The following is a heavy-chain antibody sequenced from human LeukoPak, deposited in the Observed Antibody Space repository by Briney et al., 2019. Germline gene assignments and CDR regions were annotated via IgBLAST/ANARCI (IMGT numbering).Heavy chain of an antibody. V-gene: IGHV4-59*01. J-gene: IGHJ2*01. CDR3: ARDSFFVGYYDFWSGYYLRPPYWYFDL. D-gene: IGHD3-3*01. CDR2: IYYSGST. Sequence: SETLSLTCTVSGGSISSYYWSWIRQPPGKGLEWIGYIYYSGSTNYNPSLKSRVTISVDTSKNQFSLKLSSVTAADTAVYYCARDSFFVGYYDFWSGYYLRPPYWYFDLWGRGTLVTVSS. CDR1: GGSISSYY.